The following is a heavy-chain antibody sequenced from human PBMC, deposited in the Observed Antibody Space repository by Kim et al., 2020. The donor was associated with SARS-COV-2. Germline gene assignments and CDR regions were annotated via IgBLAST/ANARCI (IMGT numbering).Heavy chain of an antibody. J-gene: IGHJ3*02. CDR3: TKSGPRAFEI. V-gene: IGHV3-74*01. CDR2: VNLDGRST. D-gene: IGHD3-3*01. CDR1: GITLRSSW. Sequence: GGSLRLSCAVSGITLRSSWMHWVRQGPGKRLEWLARVNLDGRSTDYADSVKGRFTISGDNAENTLYLHLSSLSAEDTAVYYCTKSGPRAFEIWGQGTMVTVPS.